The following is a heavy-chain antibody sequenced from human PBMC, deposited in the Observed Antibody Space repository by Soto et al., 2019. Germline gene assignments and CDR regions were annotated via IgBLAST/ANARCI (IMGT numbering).Heavy chain of an antibody. CDR1: GGSISSYY. J-gene: IGHJ5*02. D-gene: IGHD2-2*02. V-gene: IGHV4-59*08. CDR2: IYYSGST. CDR3: ARPNCSSTSCYRGWLDP. Sequence: ASETLSLTCTVSGGSISSYYWSWIRQPPGKGLEWIGYIYYSGSTNYNPSLKSRVTISVDTSKNQFSLKLSSVTAADAAVYYCARPNCSSTSCYRGWLDPWGQGTLVTVSS.